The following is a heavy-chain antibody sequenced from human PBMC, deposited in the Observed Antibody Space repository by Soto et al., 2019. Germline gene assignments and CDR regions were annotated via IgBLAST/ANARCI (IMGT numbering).Heavy chain of an antibody. D-gene: IGHD2-21*01. CDR3: ATAPLLIGDRDYALDV. CDR2: INNDGSST. CDR1: GFTFSSYW. V-gene: IGHV3-74*01. J-gene: IGHJ6*02. Sequence: EVQLVESGGGLVQPGWSLILSCAASGFTFSSYWMHWVRQAPGKGLVWVSRINNDGSSTSYADSVKGRFTISRDNAKSTIYLEMGSLRAKDTSVYYCATAPLLIGDRDYALDVGGQGTTVTFS.